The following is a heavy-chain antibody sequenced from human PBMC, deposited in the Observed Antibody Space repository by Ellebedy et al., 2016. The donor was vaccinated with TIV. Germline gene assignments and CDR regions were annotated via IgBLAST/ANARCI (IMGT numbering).Heavy chain of an antibody. CDR3: ARIRLHPYYFDY. J-gene: IGHJ4*02. CDR1: GGSISSYY. V-gene: IGHV4-59*01. CDR2: IYYSGST. Sequence: MPSETLSLTCTVSGGSISSYYWSWIRQPPGKGLEWIGYIYYSGSTNYNPSLKSRVTISVDTSKNQFSLKLSSVTAADTAVYYCARIRLHPYYFDYWGQGTLVTVSS.